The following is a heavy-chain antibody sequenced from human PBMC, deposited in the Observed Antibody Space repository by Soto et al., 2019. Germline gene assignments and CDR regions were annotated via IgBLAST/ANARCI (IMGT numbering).Heavy chain of an antibody. CDR2: IYFSGST. CDR1: GGSMSSNY. V-gene: IGHV4-59*01. Sequence: SETLSLTCTVSGGSMSSNYWSWIRQPPGKGLEWIGHIYFSGSTNYNPSLKSRLTFSIDTSKKQFSLKLSSVTAADTAVYYCAGPLYYYGSGSYSPYGYYGMDVWGQGTTVT. D-gene: IGHD3-10*01. J-gene: IGHJ6*02. CDR3: AGPLYYYGSGSYSPYGYYGMDV.